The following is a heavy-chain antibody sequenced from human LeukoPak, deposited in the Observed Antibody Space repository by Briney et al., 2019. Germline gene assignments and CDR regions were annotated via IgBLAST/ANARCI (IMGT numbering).Heavy chain of an antibody. CDR2: IRYDGSNK. Sequence: GGSLRLSCAASGFTFSSYGMHWVRQAPGKGLEWVAFIRYDGSNKYYADSVKGRFTISRDNSKNTLYLQMNSLRAEDTAVYYCAKRESYDYVWGSYYYFDYWGQGTLVTVSS. J-gene: IGHJ4*02. CDR3: AKRESYDYVWGSYYYFDY. D-gene: IGHD3-16*01. V-gene: IGHV3-30*02. CDR1: GFTFSSYG.